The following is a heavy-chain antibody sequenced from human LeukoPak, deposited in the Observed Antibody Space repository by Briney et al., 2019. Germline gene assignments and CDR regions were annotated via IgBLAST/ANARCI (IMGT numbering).Heavy chain of an antibody. D-gene: IGHD3-22*01. CDR1: GGTFGSYA. J-gene: IGHJ4*02. CDR2: IIPIFGTA. Sequence: ASVKVSCKASGGTFGSYAISWVRQAPGQGLEWMGGIIPIFGTANYAQKFQGRVTITADESTSTAYMELSSLRSEDTAVYYCASVRYYYDSSGYYSLDYWGQGTLVTVSS. CDR3: ASVRYYYDSSGYYSLDY. V-gene: IGHV1-69*13.